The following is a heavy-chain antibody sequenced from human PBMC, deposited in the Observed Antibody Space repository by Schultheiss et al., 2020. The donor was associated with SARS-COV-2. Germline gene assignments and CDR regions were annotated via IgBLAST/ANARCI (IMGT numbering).Heavy chain of an antibody. CDR1: GDSVSSNSAA. J-gene: IGHJ3*01. V-gene: IGHV6-1*01. D-gene: IGHD1-20*01. Sequence: SQTLSLTCAISGDSVSSNSAAWSWIRQSPSRGLEWLGRTYYRSKWYNDYAVSVKSRITINPDTSKNQFSLKLASVTAADTAVYYCATAGITGTKANFGVWGQGTMVTVSS. CDR3: ATAGITGTKANFGV. CDR2: TYYRSKWYN.